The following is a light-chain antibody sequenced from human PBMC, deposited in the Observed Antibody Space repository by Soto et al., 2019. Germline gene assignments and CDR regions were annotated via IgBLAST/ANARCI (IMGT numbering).Light chain of an antibody. J-gene: IGKJ1*01. Sequence: DIQMTQSPSTLSASVGDRVTITCRASQSVSTWLAWYQQKPGKAPQVLISMASTLESGVSSRFSGSGSGTEFTLTISSLQPDDFATYYCQQYNSHSPWTFGQGTKVEIK. V-gene: IGKV1-5*03. CDR1: QSVSTW. CDR3: QQYNSHSPWT. CDR2: MAS.